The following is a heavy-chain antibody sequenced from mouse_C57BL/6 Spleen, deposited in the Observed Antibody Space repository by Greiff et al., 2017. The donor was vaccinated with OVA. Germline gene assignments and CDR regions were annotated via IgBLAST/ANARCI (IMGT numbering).Heavy chain of an antibody. V-gene: IGHV1-63*01. D-gene: IGHD1-1*01. Sequence: QVQLQQSGAELVRPGTSVKMSCKASGYTFTNYWIGWAKQRPGHGLEWIGDIYPGGGYTNYNEKFKGKATLTADKSSSTAYMQFSSLTSEDSAIYYCAREDYGSSSYYFDYWGQGTTLTVSS. CDR1: GYTFTNYW. CDR2: IYPGGGYT. J-gene: IGHJ2*01. CDR3: AREDYGSSSYYFDY.